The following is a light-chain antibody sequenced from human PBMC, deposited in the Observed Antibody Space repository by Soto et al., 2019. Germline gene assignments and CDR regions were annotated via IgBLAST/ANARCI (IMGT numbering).Light chain of an antibody. J-gene: IGKJ1*01. Sequence: EIVLTQSPGNLSLSPGERATLSCRASQSVSSSLAWYQQKPGQAPRLLIYGASSRATGIPDKFSGSGSGTDFTLTISRLEPEDFAVYYCQQYGSSPWTFGQGTKVEIK. CDR3: QQYGSSPWT. CDR1: QSVSSS. CDR2: GAS. V-gene: IGKV3-20*01.